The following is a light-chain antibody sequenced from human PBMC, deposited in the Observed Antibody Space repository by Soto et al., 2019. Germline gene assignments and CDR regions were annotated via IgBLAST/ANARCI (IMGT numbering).Light chain of an antibody. Sequence: SNELAQPLSVSVAPGQTARITCGGSNIGSKSVHWYQQKPGQAPVLVVYDDSDRPSGIPERFSGSNAGDTATLTISRVEAVDEADYYCQVSDRSREVFGPGTRVTVL. CDR3: QVSDRSREV. CDR1: NIGSKS. V-gene: IGLV3-21*02. CDR2: DDS. J-gene: IGLJ1*01.